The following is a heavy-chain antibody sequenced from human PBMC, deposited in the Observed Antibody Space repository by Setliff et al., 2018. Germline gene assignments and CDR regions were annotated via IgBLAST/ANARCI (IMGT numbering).Heavy chain of an antibody. Sequence: SETLSLTCTVSGGSISYNYWSWIRQPAGKGLQWIGRINTSGSTKYNPSLKSRVTMSVGTSKNQFSLKLSAVTAADTAVYYCTRGRQNYYYMDVWGKGTTVTVSS. CDR1: GGSISYNY. CDR2: INTSGST. CDR3: TRGRQNYYYMDV. J-gene: IGHJ6*03. V-gene: IGHV4-4*07.